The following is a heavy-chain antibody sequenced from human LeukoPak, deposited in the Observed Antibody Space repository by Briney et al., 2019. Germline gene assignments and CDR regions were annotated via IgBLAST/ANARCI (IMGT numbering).Heavy chain of an antibody. V-gene: IGHV3-23*01. CDR2: ISASGDST. D-gene: IGHD6-19*01. J-gene: IGHJ4*02. CDR1: GFTFSSYA. CDR3: AKMPVSYSSGWSTFDY. Sequence: PGGSLRLSCAASGFTFSSYAMSWVRQVPGKGLEWVSGISASGDSTYYADSVKGRFTISRDNSKSTLYLQMNSLRAEDTAVYYCAKMPVSYSSGWSTFDYWGQGNLVTVSS.